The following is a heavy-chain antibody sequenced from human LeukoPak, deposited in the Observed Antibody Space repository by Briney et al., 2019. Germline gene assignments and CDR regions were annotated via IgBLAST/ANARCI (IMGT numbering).Heavy chain of an antibody. CDR1: GYSISSGYY. CDR3: ASLHGDYENY. CDR2: IYHSGST. Sequence: SETLSLTCAVSGYSISSGYYWGWIRQPPGKGLEWIGSIYHSGSTYYNPSLKSRVTISVDTSKNQFSLKPSSVTAADTAVYYCASLHGDYENYWGQGTLVTVSS. D-gene: IGHD4-17*01. V-gene: IGHV4-38-2*01. J-gene: IGHJ4*02.